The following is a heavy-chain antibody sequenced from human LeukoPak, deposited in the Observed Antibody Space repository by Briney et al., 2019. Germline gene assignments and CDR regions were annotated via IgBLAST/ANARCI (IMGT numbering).Heavy chain of an antibody. D-gene: IGHD3-22*01. CDR1: GFTFSTYA. J-gene: IGHJ4*02. Sequence: GGSLRLSCVGWGFTFSTYATNWVRPARGRGLDWVLGIIGSAARTYYADSVKGSFPISRDNSKNTVYLQMNSLRAEDTAVYYCAKEYTPDGLNDIDYWGQGTRVTVSS. CDR2: IIGSAART. CDR3: AKEYTPDGLNDIDY. V-gene: IGHV3-23*01.